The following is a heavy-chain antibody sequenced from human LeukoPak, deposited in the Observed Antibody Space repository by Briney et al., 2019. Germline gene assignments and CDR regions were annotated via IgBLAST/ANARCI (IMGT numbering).Heavy chain of an antibody. CDR2: INHSGST. D-gene: IGHD2-8*02. CDR3: ARDPSRLVGYMDV. CDR1: GGSFSGYY. J-gene: IGHJ6*03. V-gene: IGHV4-34*01. Sequence: SETLSLTCAVYGGSFSGYYWSWIRQPPGKGLEWIGEINHSGSTNYNPSLKSRVTISVDTSKNQFSLKLSSVTAADTAVYYCARDPSRLVGYMDVWGKGTTVTISS.